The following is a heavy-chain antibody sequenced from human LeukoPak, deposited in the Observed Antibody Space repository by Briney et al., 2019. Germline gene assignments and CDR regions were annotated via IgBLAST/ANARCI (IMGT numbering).Heavy chain of an antibody. V-gene: IGHV4-39*01. CDR3: ARGPYDSSRD. Sequence: PSETLSLTCTVSGGSISSSSYYWGWIRPPPGKGLEWIGSIYYSGSTYYNPSLKSRVTISVDTSKNQFSLKLSSVTAADTAVYYCARGPYDSSRDWGQGTLVTVSS. D-gene: IGHD3-22*01. CDR1: GGSISSSSYY. J-gene: IGHJ4*02. CDR2: IYYSGST.